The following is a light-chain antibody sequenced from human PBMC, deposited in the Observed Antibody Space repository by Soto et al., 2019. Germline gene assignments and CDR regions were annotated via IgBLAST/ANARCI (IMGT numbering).Light chain of an antibody. J-gene: IGLJ2*01. CDR3: VAWDDTLRARV. CDR2: SND. CDR1: NSNIGRND. V-gene: IGLV1-44*01. Sequence: QAVVAQPPSASGTPGQRVTISCSGSNSNIGRNDVTWYQQVPGTAPQCLIYSNDQRPSGVPDRISGSRSGTSASLAISGLQSGDEAEYYCVAWDDTLRARVFGGGTKLTVL.